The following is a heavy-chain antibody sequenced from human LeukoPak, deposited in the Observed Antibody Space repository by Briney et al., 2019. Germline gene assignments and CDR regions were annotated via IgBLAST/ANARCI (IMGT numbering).Heavy chain of an antibody. V-gene: IGHV3-21*01. CDR3: ARHNYPYDSGGYYYAY. CDR1: RFTFSSYS. CDR2: ISSSSYI. D-gene: IGHD3-22*01. J-gene: IGHJ4*02. Sequence: RGSLRLSCAASRFTFSSYSINWVSPAPGKGLEWVSSISSSSYIYYADSVKGRFTIARDNAKSSLYLQMNSLRAEDTAVYYCARHNYPYDSGGYYYAYWGQGTLVTVSS.